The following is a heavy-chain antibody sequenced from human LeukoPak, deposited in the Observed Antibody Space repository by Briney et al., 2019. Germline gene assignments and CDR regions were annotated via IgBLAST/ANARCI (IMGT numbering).Heavy chain of an antibody. CDR1: GGSISSYY. CDR3: MRVGYGSGDPPGGFDI. D-gene: IGHD3-10*01. Sequence: SETLSLTCTVSGGSISSYYWSWIRQPPGKGLEWIGYIYDSGSINYNPSLKSRVTISVDTSKNQFSLKLSSVTAADTAVYYCMRVGYGSGDPPGGFDIWGQGTMVTVSS. CDR2: IYDSGSI. V-gene: IGHV4-59*01. J-gene: IGHJ3*02.